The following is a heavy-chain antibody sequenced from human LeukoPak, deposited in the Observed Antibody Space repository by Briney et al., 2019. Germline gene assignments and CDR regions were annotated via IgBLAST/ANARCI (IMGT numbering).Heavy chain of an antibody. D-gene: IGHD6-19*01. CDR1: GFIFSLYA. CDR2: IIETGASP. V-gene: IGHV3-23*01. Sequence: GGSLRLSCAASGFIFSLYAMNWVRQAPGKGLEWGSTIIETGASPYYADSVRGRFTVSRDSSKNMFYLQMNSLRAEDTAIYYCARRGAGSGGLDYWGQGTLVAVSS. CDR3: ARRGAGSGGLDY. J-gene: IGHJ4*02.